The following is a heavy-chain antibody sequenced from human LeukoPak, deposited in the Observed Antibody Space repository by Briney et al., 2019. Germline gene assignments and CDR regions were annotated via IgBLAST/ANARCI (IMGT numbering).Heavy chain of an antibody. J-gene: IGHJ3*02. CDR3: ARVVSSGWKKVDAFDI. CDR1: GGSISSYY. D-gene: IGHD6-19*01. Sequence: SETLSLTCTVSGGSISSYYWSWIRQPAGKGLEWIGRIYTSGSTNYNPSLKSRVTMSVDTSKNQFSLKLSSVTAADTAVYYCARVVSSGWKKVDAFDIWGQGTMVTVSS. CDR2: IYTSGST. V-gene: IGHV4-4*07.